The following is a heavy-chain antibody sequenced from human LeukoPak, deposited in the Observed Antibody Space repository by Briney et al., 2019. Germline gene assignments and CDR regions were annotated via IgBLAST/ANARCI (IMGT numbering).Heavy chain of an antibody. J-gene: IGHJ4*02. V-gene: IGHV4-4*07. CDR2: IYTSGST. CDR3: ARENSGSYREFDY. D-gene: IGHD1-26*01. CDR1: GGSISSYY. Sequence: SQTLSLTCTVSGGSISSYYWSWIRQPAGKGLEWLGRIYTSGSTNYNASLKSRVSMSVDTSKNQFSLKLSSVTAADTAVFYCARENSGSYREFDYWGQGTLVTVSS.